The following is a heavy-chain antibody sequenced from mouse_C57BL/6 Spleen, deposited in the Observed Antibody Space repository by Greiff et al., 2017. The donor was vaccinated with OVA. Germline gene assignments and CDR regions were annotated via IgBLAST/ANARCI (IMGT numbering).Heavy chain of an antibody. J-gene: IGHJ2*01. CDR3: ARSRTDRGYYFDD. CDR2: IDPEDGAT. Sequence: EVQLQQSGAELVKPGASVKLSCTASGFNITDYYMHWVKQRTEPGLEWIGRIDPEDGATKYASKFPGKATITEATSSNTAYLQLSSLTSDDTSVYYWARSRTDRGYYFDDWGQGTTLTVSS. V-gene: IGHV14-2*01. CDR1: GFNITDYY.